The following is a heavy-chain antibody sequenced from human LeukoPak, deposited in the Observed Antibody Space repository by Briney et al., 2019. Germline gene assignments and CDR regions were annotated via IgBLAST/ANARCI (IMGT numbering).Heavy chain of an antibody. D-gene: IGHD4-23*01. J-gene: IGHJ4*02. CDR1: GFTFSSYA. V-gene: IGHV4-34*01. CDR2: INHSGST. Sequence: GSLRLSCAASGFTFSSYAMSWIRQPPGKGLEWIGEINHSGSTNYNPSLKSRVTISVDTSKNQFSLKLSSVTAADTAVYYCARETTVVRGFDYWGQGTLVTVSS. CDR3: ARETTVVRGFDY.